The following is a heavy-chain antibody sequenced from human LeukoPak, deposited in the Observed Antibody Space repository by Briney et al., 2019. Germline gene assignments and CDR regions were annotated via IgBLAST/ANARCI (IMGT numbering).Heavy chain of an antibody. D-gene: IGHD3-10*01. CDR3: AKGYCGSGSYGWFDY. J-gene: IGHJ4*02. CDR1: GFTFSSSA. Sequence: QPGGSLRLSCAASGFTFSSSAMGWVRQAPGKGLELVSTIKCCGNRTYYADAVKGRFTISRDNSKNTLFLHMNSLRAEDTAVYSCAKGYCGSGSYGWFDYWGQGTLVTVSS. V-gene: IGHV3-23*01. CDR2: IKCCGNRT.